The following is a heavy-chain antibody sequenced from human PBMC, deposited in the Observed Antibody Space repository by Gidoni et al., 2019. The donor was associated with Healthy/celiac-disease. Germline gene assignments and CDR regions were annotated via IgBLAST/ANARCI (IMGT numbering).Heavy chain of an antibody. J-gene: IGHJ4*02. CDR3: AKDHGYYDSSGDLDY. Sequence: QVQLVASGGGVVQPGRSLRLSCAASGFTFSSYAMHWVRQAPGKGLEWVAVISYDGSNKYYADSVKGRFTISRDNSKNTLYLQMNSLRAEDTAVYYCAKDHGYYDSSGDLDYWGQGTLVTVSS. CDR2: ISYDGSNK. CDR1: GFTFSSYA. V-gene: IGHV3-30*04. D-gene: IGHD3-22*01.